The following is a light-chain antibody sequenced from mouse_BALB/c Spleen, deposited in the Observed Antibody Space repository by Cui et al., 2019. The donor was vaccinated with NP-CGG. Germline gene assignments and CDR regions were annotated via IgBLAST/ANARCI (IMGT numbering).Light chain of an antibody. Sequence: AVVTQQSALTTSPGETVTLTCRSSTGAVATSNYANWVQEKPVHLFTGLIGNTNNRVPGVPARFSGSLIGDRAALTITGAQTEDEAIYFCALWYSNHWVFGGGTKLTVL. CDR2: NTN. CDR1: TGAVATSNY. CDR3: ALWYSNHWV. J-gene: IGLJ1*01. V-gene: IGLV1*01.